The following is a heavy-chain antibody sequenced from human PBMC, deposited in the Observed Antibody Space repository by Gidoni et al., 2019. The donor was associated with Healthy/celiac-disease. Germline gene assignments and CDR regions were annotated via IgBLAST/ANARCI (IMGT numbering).Heavy chain of an antibody. CDR3: ARRADCSSTSCYYYYYYYMDV. D-gene: IGHD2-2*01. Sequence: QVQLQQWGAGLLKPSETLSLTCAVYGGSFSGYYWSWIRQPPGKGLEWIGEINHSGSTNDTPSLKSRVTISVDTSKNQFSLKLSSVTAADTAVYYCARRADCSSTSCYYYYYYYMDVWGKGTTVTVSS. V-gene: IGHV4-34*01. CDR2: INHSGST. J-gene: IGHJ6*03. CDR1: GGSFSGYY.